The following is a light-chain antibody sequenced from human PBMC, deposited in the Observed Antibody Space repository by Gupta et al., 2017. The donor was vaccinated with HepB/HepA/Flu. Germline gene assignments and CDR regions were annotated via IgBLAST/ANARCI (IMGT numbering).Light chain of an antibody. Sequence: QSVLTQPPSASGTPGQRVTFSCSGSSSSFGGNYVYWYQQLPGTAPKLLIYSNNQRPSGVPDRFSGSKSGTSASLAISGLRSEDEADYYCEAWDDSLSAWVFGGGTKLTVL. CDR1: SSSFGGNY. J-gene: IGLJ3*02. V-gene: IGLV1-47*02. CDR3: EAWDDSLSAWV. CDR2: SNN.